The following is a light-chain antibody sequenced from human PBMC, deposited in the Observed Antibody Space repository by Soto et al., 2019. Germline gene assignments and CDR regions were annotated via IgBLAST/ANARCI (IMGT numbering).Light chain of an antibody. Sequence: DIQMTQSPSTLFASVGDRVTITCRASQNINSHLAWYQQKPGKAPKLLIYTASSLQSGVPSRFSGSGSGTEFTLTISSLQPDDFATLYCQQYDLYSAFGQGTKVEIK. CDR2: TAS. CDR3: QQYDLYSA. CDR1: QNINSH. J-gene: IGKJ1*01. V-gene: IGKV1-5*03.